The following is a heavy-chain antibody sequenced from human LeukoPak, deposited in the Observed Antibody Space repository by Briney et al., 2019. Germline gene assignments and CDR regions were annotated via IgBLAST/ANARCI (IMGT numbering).Heavy chain of an antibody. J-gene: IGHJ6*02. D-gene: IGHD3-10*01. V-gene: IGHV4-59*08. Sequence: PSETLSLTCTVPGGSISSYYWSWIRQPPGKGLEWIAYIYYSGSTNYNPSLKSRVTISVDTSKNQFSLKLSSVTAADTAVYYRARHFGFGELSPLYYYGMDVWGQGTTVTVSS. CDR1: GGSISSYY. CDR2: IYYSGST. CDR3: ARHFGFGELSPLYYYGMDV.